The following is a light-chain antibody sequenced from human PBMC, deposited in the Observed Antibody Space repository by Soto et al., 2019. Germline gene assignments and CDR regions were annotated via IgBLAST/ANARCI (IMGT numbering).Light chain of an antibody. CDR2: LNSDGSH. CDR1: SGHSSYA. J-gene: IGLJ2*01. Sequence: QLVLTQSPSASSSLGASVNRTCTLTSGHSSYAIAWHQQQPEKGPRFLMRLNSDGSHSKGDGIPDRFSGSSSGAERYLTIYSLQSEDEADYYCQTWGRGIVVFGGGTKVTVL. V-gene: IGLV4-69*02. CDR3: QTWGRGIVV.